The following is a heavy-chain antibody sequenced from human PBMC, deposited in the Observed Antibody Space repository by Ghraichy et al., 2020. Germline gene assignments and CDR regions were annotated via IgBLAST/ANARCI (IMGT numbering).Heavy chain of an antibody. Sequence: SVKVSCKASGFTFSNSAIQWVRQARGQPLEWIGWILVGTGNTNYAQKFWQRVTITRDMSTTTVYMELSSLISEDTAVYYCAAVPIYYDGSGYRRTMCRGFDVWGLGATVTVSP. V-gene: IGHV1-58*02. D-gene: IGHD3-22*01. CDR2: ILVGTGNT. CDR1: GFTFSNSA. CDR3: AAVPIYYDGSGYRRTMCRGFDV. J-gene: IGHJ3*01.